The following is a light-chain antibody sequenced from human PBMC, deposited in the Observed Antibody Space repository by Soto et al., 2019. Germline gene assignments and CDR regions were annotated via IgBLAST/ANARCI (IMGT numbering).Light chain of an antibody. CDR3: QQYNNWPAST. Sequence: VLTQSPGTLSLSPGARATLSCRASQSVSSSYLARDQQNPGQAPRLLILGSSTRASGIPATFSGSGSGTQITLTISSLQSEDVAVYYCQQYNNWPASTFGQGTRLEI. CDR2: GSS. J-gene: IGKJ5*01. CDR1: QSVSSSY. V-gene: IGKV3D-15*01.